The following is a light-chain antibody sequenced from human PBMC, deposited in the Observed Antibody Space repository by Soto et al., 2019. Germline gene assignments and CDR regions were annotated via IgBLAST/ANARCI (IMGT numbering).Light chain of an antibody. CDR2: EVV. CDR3: KSYAGSNTYV. Sequence: QSVLTQPPSASGSAGQSVTISCTGTKNDIGVYDFVSWYQHHPGKAPRLTIYEVVQRPSGVPDRFSGSKSGNTASLTVSGLQAADEGDYFCKSYAGSNTYVFGSGTKVTVL. CDR1: KNDIGVYDF. J-gene: IGLJ1*01. V-gene: IGLV2-8*01.